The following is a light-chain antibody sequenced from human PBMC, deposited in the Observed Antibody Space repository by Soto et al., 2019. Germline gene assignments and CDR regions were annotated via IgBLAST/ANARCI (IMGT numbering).Light chain of an antibody. CDR1: SGHSSYA. V-gene: IGLV4-69*01. CDR3: QTWGTGDWV. CDR2: LNSDGSH. Sequence: QLVLTQSPSASASLGASVKLTCTLSSGHSSYAIAWHQQQPEKGPRYLMTLNSDGSHSKGDGLPDRFSGSISGAERYLTISGLHSEDEADYYCQTWGTGDWVFGGGTKLTVL. J-gene: IGLJ3*02.